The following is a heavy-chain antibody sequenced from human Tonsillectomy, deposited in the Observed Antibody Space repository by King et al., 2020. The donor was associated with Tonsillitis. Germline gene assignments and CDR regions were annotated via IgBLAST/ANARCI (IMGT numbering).Heavy chain of an antibody. CDR3: ANTTHYGGDSWYFDY. D-gene: IGHD4-23*01. V-gene: IGHV2-5*02. Sequence: ITLKESGPTLVKPTQTLTLTCTFSGFSLSTSEVGVGWIRQPPGKALEWLALIYWDDDKWYSPSLKSRLTITKDTSKNQVVLTMTNLAPVDTATYYCANTTHYGGDSWYFDYWGQGTLVTVSS. J-gene: IGHJ4*02. CDR1: GFSLSTSEVG. CDR2: IYWDDDK.